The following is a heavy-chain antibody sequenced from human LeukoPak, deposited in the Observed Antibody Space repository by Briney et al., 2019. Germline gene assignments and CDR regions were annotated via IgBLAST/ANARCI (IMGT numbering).Heavy chain of an antibody. D-gene: IGHD3-3*01. Sequence: GGSLRLSCTASGFTFGDYAMSWVRQAPGKGLEWVGFIRSKAYGGTTEYAASVKGRFTISRDDSKSIAYLQMNSLKTEDTAVYYCAREPGYDFWSGYYFFAPSEKRGMDVWGKGTTVTVSS. CDR1: GFTFGDYA. CDR3: AREPGYDFWSGYYFFAPSEKRGMDV. J-gene: IGHJ6*04. V-gene: IGHV3-49*04. CDR2: IRSKAYGGTT.